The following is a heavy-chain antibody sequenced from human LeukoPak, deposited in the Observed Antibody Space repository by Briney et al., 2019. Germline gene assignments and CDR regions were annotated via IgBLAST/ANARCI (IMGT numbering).Heavy chain of an antibody. V-gene: IGHV3-7*01. CDR1: GFIFSSYW. D-gene: IGHD2-15*01. CDR2: IKQDGSEE. J-gene: IGHJ4*02. Sequence: GGSLRLSCAASGFIFSSYWMSWVRQAPGKGLEWVANIKQDGSEEYYVDSVKGRFTISRDNAKNSLYLQMNSLRAEDTAVYYCARLYCSGGSCRPFDYWGQGTLVTVSS. CDR3: ARLYCSGGSCRPFDY.